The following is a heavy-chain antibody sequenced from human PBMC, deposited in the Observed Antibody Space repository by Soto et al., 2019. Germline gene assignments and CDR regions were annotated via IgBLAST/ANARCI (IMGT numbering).Heavy chain of an antibody. CDR3: THSGSYYMVNWFDR. CDR1: GFTFSNYA. CDR2: ISGSGGSS. Sequence: EVQLLESGGGLVQPGGSLRLSCAASGFTFSNYAMSWVRQAPGKGLEWVSAISGSGGSSYYADSVKGRFTISRDNSKNTLYLQMNSLRAEDTAVYYCTHSGSYYMVNWFDRWGQGTLVTVSS. V-gene: IGHV3-23*01. J-gene: IGHJ5*02. D-gene: IGHD3-10*01.